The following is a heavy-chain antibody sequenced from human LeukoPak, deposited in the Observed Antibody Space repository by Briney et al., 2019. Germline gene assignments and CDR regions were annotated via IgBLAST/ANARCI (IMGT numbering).Heavy chain of an antibody. CDR2: ISGLGATT. V-gene: IGHV3-23*01. CDR1: GFTFNNYA. Sequence: GGSLRLSCAASGFTFNNYAMSWVRQAPGKGLEWVSSISGLGATTYYADSVKGRFAISRDTSKNTLFLQLSSLRAEDTAVYYCAKDQRFGDLDDYRGQGTLATVSS. J-gene: IGHJ4*02. D-gene: IGHD3-10*01. CDR3: AKDQRFGDLDDY.